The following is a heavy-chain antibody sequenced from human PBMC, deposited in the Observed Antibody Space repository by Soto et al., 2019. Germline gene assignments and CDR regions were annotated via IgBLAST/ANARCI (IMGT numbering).Heavy chain of an antibody. CDR2: IIPIFGTA. Sequence: QVQLVQSGAEVKKPGSSVKVSCKASGGTFSSYAISWVRQAPGQGLEWMGGIIPIFGTANYAQKFQGRVTITAVESRSTAYMALSSLRSEDTAVYYCARGASDSSGSSRIDYWGQGTLVTVSS. J-gene: IGHJ4*02. CDR3: ARGASDSSGSSRIDY. D-gene: IGHD3-22*01. CDR1: GGTFSSYA. V-gene: IGHV1-69*01.